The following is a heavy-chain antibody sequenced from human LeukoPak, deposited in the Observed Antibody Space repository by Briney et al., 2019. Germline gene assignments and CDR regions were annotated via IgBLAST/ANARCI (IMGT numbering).Heavy chain of an antibody. CDR3: ARGHRIAAAGRRAYYYGMDV. D-gene: IGHD6-13*01. Sequence: ASVKVSCKASGYTFTGYCMHWVRQAPGQGLEWMGWINPNSGGTNYAQKFQGRVTMTRDTSISTAYMELSRLRSDDTAVYYCARGHRIAAAGRRAYYYGMDVWGQGTTVTVSS. J-gene: IGHJ6*02. CDR2: INPNSGGT. V-gene: IGHV1-2*02. CDR1: GYTFTGYC.